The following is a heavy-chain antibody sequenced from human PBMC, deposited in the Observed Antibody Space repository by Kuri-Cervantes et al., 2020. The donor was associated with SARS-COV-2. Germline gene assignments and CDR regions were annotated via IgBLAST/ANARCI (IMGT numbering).Heavy chain of an antibody. CDR2: IYYSGST. V-gene: IGHV4-59*01. CDR3: ATSYGGSGSYYYGMDV. CDR1: GGSISSYY. D-gene: IGHD3-10*01. J-gene: IGHJ6*02. Sequence: ESLKISCTVSGGSISSYYWSWIRQPPGKGLEWIGHIYYSGSTNYNPSLKSRVTISVDTSKNQFSLKLSSVTAADTAVYYCATSYGGSGSYYYGMDVWGQGTTVTVSS.